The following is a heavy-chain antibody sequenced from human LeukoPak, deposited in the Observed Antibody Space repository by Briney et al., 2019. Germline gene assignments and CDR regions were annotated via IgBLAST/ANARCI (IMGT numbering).Heavy chain of an antibody. CDR1: GFIFSTYS. Sequence: PGGSLRLSCAASGFIFSTYSMNWVRQAPGKGLEWVSYISSSSDTICYADSVKGRFTISRDNAKNSLYLQMNSLRAEDTAVYYCARGQYSSGPEDYWGQGTLVTVSS. D-gene: IGHD6-19*01. CDR3: ARGQYSSGPEDY. J-gene: IGHJ4*02. CDR2: ISSSSDTI. V-gene: IGHV3-48*01.